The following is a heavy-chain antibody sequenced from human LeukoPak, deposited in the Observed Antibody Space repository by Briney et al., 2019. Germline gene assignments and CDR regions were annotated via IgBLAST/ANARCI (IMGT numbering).Heavy chain of an antibody. Sequence: GRSLRLSCAASGFTFSSYGMRWVRQAPGKGLEWVAVISYDGSNKYYADSVKGRFTISRDNSKNTLYLQMNSLRAEDTAVYYCAKGRDDSSGFDYWGQGTLVTVSS. CDR2: ISYDGSNK. D-gene: IGHD3-22*01. V-gene: IGHV3-30*18. CDR3: AKGRDDSSGFDY. CDR1: GFTFSSYG. J-gene: IGHJ4*02.